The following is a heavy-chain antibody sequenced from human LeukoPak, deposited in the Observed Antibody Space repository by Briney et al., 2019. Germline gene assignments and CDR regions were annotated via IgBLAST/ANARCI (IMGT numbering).Heavy chain of an antibody. Sequence: GASLRLSCAASGFTFSSYAMSWVRQAPGKGLEWVSAISGSGGSTYYADSVKGRFTISRDNSKNALYLQMNSLRAEDTAVYYCAKGPATHDAFDIWGQGTMVTVSS. V-gene: IGHV3-23*01. J-gene: IGHJ3*02. CDR3: AKGPATHDAFDI. CDR2: ISGSGGST. CDR1: GFTFSSYA. D-gene: IGHD1-26*01.